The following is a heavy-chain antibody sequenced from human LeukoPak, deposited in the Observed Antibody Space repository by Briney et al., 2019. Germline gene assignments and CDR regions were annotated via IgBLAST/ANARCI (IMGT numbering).Heavy chain of an antibody. CDR1: GGSISSSSYY. J-gene: IGHJ6*02. Sequence: SGTLSLTCTVSGGSISSSSYYWGWIRQPPGKGLEWIGSIYYSGSTYYNPSLKSRVTISVDTSKNQFSLKLSSVTAADTAVYYCARLNYYDSSGYYYVYYYYGMDVWGQGTTVTVSS. D-gene: IGHD3-22*01. CDR2: IYYSGST. CDR3: ARLNYYDSSGYYYVYYYYGMDV. V-gene: IGHV4-39*01.